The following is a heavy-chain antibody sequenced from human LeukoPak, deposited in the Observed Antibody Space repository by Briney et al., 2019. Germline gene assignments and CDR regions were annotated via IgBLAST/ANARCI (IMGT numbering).Heavy chain of an antibody. V-gene: IGHV4-39*01. CDR3: ARHYYDSSGYGDNFDY. CDR2: IYYSGST. D-gene: IGHD3-22*01. J-gene: IGHJ4*02. Sequence: SETLSLTCTVSGGSISSSSYSWGWIRQPPGKGLEWIGSIYYSGSTYYNPSLKSRVTISVDTSKNQFSLKLSSVTAADTAVYYCARHYYDSSGYGDNFDYWGQGTLVTVSS. CDR1: GGSISSSSYS.